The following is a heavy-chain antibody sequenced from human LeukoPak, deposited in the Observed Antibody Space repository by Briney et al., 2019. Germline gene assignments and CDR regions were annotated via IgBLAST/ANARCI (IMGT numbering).Heavy chain of an antibody. D-gene: IGHD3-3*01. CDR2: IYYSGST. V-gene: IGHV4-59*01. CDR1: GGSISSYY. J-gene: IGHJ5*02. Sequence: PSETLSLTCTVSGGSISSYYWSWIRQPPGKGLGWIGFIYYSGSTTYNPSLKSRVTISIDTSKNQFSLKLNSVTAVDTAVYYCARATYYDFWSGYYTAVNWFDPWGQGTLVTVSS. CDR3: ARATYYDFWSGYYTAVNWFDP.